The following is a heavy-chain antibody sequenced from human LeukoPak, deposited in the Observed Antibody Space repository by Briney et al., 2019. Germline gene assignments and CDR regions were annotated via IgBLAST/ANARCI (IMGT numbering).Heavy chain of an antibody. J-gene: IGHJ4*02. D-gene: IGHD3-22*01. CDR2: IYYSGST. V-gene: IGHV4-59*01. CDR3: ARGPYDSSGYYYFDY. CDR1: GGSISSYY. Sequence: PSETLSLTCTVSGGSISSYYWSWIRQPPGKGLEWIGYIYYSGSTNYNPFLKSRVTISVDTSKNQFSLKLSSVTAADTAVYYCARGPYDSSGYYYFDYWGQGTLVTVSS.